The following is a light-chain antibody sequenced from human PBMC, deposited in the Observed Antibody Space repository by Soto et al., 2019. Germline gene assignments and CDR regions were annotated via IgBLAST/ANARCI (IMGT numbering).Light chain of an antibody. CDR3: QLYNVYWGT. J-gene: IGKJ4*01. V-gene: IGKV1-5*01. CDR1: QSMGSG. Sequence: DIQMTQSPSPRSTSWGEGFTTSCRAVQSMGSGLAWYQQKTGQPPKLLIYDASSLQSGVPSRFSGSGSGTEFTLTISSLQPDDFATYYCQLYNVYWGTFGGGTKVEIK. CDR2: DAS.